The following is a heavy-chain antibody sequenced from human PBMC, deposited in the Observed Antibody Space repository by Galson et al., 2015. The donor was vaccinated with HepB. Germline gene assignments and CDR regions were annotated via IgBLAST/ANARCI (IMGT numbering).Heavy chain of an antibody. CDR2: IDPDRGGT. CDR1: GYSFTGHY. CDR3: ARRAKLNYYYYGMDV. V-gene: IGHV1-2*06. J-gene: IGHJ6*02. Sequence: SVKVSCKASGYSFTGHYIHWVRQAPGQGLEWMGRIDPDRGGTEYAQKFQDRVTMTRDTSISTVYMYLGSLRSEDAAIYYCARRAKLNYYYYGMDVWGQGTTVTVS.